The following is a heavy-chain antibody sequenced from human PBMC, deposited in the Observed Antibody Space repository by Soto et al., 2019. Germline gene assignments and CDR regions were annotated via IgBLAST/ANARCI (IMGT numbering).Heavy chain of an antibody. CDR2: ISARGGSS. Sequence: DVQLLESGGGLGQPGGSLRLSCAASGFSFSSYAMVWVRQAPGKGLEWVAVISARGGSSYFADSVKGLFTLPRDKDKNVLSLETNSLRAEDTAIYFCGKGSIEYSASVDNWGQGTLVVVSS. J-gene: IGHJ4*02. CDR1: GFSFSSYA. CDR3: GKGSIEYSASVDN. V-gene: IGHV3-23*01. D-gene: IGHD5-12*01.